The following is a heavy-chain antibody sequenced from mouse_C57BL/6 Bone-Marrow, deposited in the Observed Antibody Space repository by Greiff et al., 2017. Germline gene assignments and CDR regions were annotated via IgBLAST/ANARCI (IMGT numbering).Heavy chain of an antibody. D-gene: IGHD2-3*01. V-gene: IGHV3-6*01. CDR3: ASAYDGYRAWFAY. CDR2: ISYDGSN. CDR1: GYSITSGYY. J-gene: IGHJ3*01. Sequence: VQLKESGPGLVKPSQSLSLTCSVTGYSITSGYYWNWIRQFPGNKLEWMGYISYDGSNNYNPSLKNRISITRDTSKNQFFLKLNSVTTEDTASYDCASAYDGYRAWFAYWGQGTLVTVSA.